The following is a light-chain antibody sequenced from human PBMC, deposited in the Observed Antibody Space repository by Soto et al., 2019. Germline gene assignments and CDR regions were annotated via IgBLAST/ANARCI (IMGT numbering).Light chain of an antibody. CDR3: QKYVNSPVT. Sequence: EIVLTQSPDTLYLSPGEGATLSCRASQRVNSSYLAWYQQKPGQAPRLLISGASDRATGVPARVSGSGSGTDFTLTIRRLGPEDFAVYYCQKYVNSPVTFGQGTKLQIK. CDR1: QRVNSSY. J-gene: IGKJ2*01. CDR2: GAS. V-gene: IGKV3-20*01.